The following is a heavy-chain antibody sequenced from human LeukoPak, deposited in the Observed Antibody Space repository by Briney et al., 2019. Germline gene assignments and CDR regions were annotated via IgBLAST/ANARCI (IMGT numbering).Heavy chain of an antibody. Sequence: GGSLRLPCAASGFSFSSYAMTWVRQAPGKGLEWVSAISGSGGSTYYADSVKGRFTISRDNAKNSLYLQMNSLRAEDTAVYYCARVIKHSSGWYYWGQGTLVTVSS. V-gene: IGHV3-23*01. D-gene: IGHD6-19*01. CDR3: ARVIKHSSGWYY. CDR2: ISGSGGST. CDR1: GFSFSSYA. J-gene: IGHJ4*02.